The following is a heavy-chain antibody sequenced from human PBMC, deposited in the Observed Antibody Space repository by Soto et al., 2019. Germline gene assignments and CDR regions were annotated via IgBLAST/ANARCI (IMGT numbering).Heavy chain of an antibody. D-gene: IGHD3-3*02. Sequence: QVQLMQSGAEVKKPGSSVRFSCKASGGTFSTSAIIWVRQAPGEGLEWVGGIMPVFATPDYAQKFQGRVTISADESTTTAYLELTSLTTDDTAVYYCARDKDRQQLGGNYYYILDVWGQGTAITVSS. CDR3: ARDKDRQQLGGNYYYILDV. CDR2: IMPVFATP. V-gene: IGHV1-69*12. J-gene: IGHJ6*02. CDR1: GGTFSTSA.